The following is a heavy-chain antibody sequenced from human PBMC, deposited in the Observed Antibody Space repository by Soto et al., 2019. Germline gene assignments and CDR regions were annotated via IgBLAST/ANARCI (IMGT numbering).Heavy chain of an antibody. Sequence: ASVKVSCKVSGYTLTELSMHWVRQAPGKGLEWMGGFDPEDGETIYAQKFQGRVTMTEDTSTDTAYMELSSLRSEDTAVYYCAKKSQYDFWSGPYYALDVWGKGTTVTVSS. CDR3: AKKSQYDFWSGPYYALDV. CDR2: FDPEDGET. J-gene: IGHJ6*04. V-gene: IGHV1-24*01. D-gene: IGHD3-3*01. CDR1: GYTLTELS.